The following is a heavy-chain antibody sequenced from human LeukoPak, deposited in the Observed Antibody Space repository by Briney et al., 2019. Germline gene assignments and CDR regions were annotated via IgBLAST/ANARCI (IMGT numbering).Heavy chain of an antibody. CDR1: GGSISSYY. J-gene: IGHJ3*02. D-gene: IGHD3-16*01. Sequence: SETLSLTCSVSGGSISSYYWSWIRQPPGKGLEWIGYIYYSGSSNYIPSLKSRVTISKDVSKNQFSLRLTSVTAADTAVYYCARVGGAPLGAFDIWGQGTMVTVSS. V-gene: IGHV4-59*01. CDR3: ARVGGAPLGAFDI. CDR2: IYYSGSS.